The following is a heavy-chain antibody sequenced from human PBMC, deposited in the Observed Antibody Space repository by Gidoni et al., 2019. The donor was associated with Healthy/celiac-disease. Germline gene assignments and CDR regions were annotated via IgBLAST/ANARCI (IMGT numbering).Heavy chain of an antibody. CDR3: ARDERSGDCSGGSCYQVY. V-gene: IGHV3-11*01. CDR2: ISSSGSTI. CDR1: GFTLRDYY. D-gene: IGHD2-15*01. Sequence: QVQLVESGGGLVTPVGSLSLSCAASGFTLRDYYVSCSRQAPGKGLEGVSYISSSGSTIYYADSGKGRFTISRDNAKNSLYLQMNSLRAEDTAVYYCARDERSGDCSGGSCYQVYWGQGTLVTVSS. J-gene: IGHJ4*02.